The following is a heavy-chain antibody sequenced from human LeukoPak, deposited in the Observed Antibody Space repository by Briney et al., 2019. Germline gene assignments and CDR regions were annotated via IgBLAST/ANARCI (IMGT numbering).Heavy chain of an antibody. CDR3: AGEYCSSGSCYPRY. CDR1: GFTVSRNY. Sequence: GGSLRLSCAASGFTVSRNYMSWVRQAPGKGLDWVSVIYSDDSTYYVDSVKGRFTISRDNSKNTLYLQMNSLSAEDTAVYYCAGEYCSSGSCYPRYWGQGALVTVSS. V-gene: IGHV3-53*01. J-gene: IGHJ4*02. D-gene: IGHD2-15*01. CDR2: IYSDDST.